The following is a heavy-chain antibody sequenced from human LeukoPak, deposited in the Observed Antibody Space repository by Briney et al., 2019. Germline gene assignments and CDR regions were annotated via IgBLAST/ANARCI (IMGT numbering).Heavy chain of an antibody. CDR1: GGSFSGYY. CDR3: ARGQAAAGGGFDP. V-gene: IGHV4-34*01. J-gene: IGHJ5*02. D-gene: IGHD6-13*01. CDR2: INHSGST. Sequence: SETLSLTCAVYGGSFSGYYWSWIRQPPGKGLEWIGEINHSGSTNYNPSLKSRVTISVDTSKNQFSLKLSSVTAADTAVYYCARGQAAAGGGFDPWGQGTLVTVSS.